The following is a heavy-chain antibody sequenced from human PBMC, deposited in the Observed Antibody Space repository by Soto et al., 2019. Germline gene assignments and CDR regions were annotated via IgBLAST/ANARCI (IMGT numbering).Heavy chain of an antibody. D-gene: IGHD6-13*01. J-gene: IGHJ4*02. Sequence: VSLKISCQCCGYTLSNFWIGWVRQLPGKGLEWMGIIYPGDHETRYSPSFHGKVTISADKSINTAYLQWNSLEASDTAFYFCARSPRSSPYFDYWGQGALVTASS. V-gene: IGHV5-51*01. CDR1: GYTLSNFW. CDR2: IYPGDHET. CDR3: ARSPRSSPYFDY.